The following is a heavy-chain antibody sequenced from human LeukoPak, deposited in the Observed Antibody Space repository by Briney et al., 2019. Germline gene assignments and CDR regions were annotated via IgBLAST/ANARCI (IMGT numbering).Heavy chain of an antibody. J-gene: IGHJ4*02. Sequence: RPGGSLRLSCAASGFTFSSYAMSWVRQAPGKGLEWVSAISGSGGSTYYADSVKGRFTISRDNSMNTLYLQMNSLRAEDTAVYYCAGYSGYEITFDYWGQGTLVTVSS. CDR2: ISGSGGST. CDR1: GFTFSSYA. CDR3: AGYSGYEITFDY. D-gene: IGHD5-12*01. V-gene: IGHV3-23*01.